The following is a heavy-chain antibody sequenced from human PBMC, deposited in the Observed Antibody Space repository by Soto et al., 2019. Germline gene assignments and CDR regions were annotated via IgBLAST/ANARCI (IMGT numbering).Heavy chain of an antibody. Sequence: SVKVSCKASGFTFTSSAVQWVRQARGQRLEWIGWIVVGSGNTNYAQKFQERVTITRDMSTSTAYMELSSLRSEDTAVYYCAASVVRADYGMDVWGQGTTVTVSS. D-gene: IGHD3-10*01. CDR2: IVVGSGNT. V-gene: IGHV1-58*01. CDR3: AASVVRADYGMDV. CDR1: GFTFTSSA. J-gene: IGHJ6*02.